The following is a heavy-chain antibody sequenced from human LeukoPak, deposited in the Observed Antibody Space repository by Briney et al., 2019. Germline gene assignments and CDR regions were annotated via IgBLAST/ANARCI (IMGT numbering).Heavy chain of an antibody. CDR3: ARDPRDYSSGWYLGY. CDR2: INWNGGST. Sequence: GGSLRLSCAASGFTFDDYGMSWVRQAPGKGLEWVSGINWNGGSTGYADSVKGRFTISRDNAKNSLYLQMNSLRAEDTALYYCARDPRDYSSGWYLGYWGQGTLVTVSS. CDR1: GFTFDDYG. V-gene: IGHV3-20*04. D-gene: IGHD6-19*01. J-gene: IGHJ4*02.